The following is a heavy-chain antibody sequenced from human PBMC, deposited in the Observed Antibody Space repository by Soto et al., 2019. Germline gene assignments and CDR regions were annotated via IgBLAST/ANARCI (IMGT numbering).Heavy chain of an antibody. CDR2: IKQDGSDK. D-gene: IGHD6-6*01. CDR3: AKVKSLAGQE. CDR1: GFTFSSYW. J-gene: IGHJ4*02. Sequence: EVQLVESGGGLVQPGGSLRLSCAASGFTFSSYWMSWVRQAPGKGLEWVANIKQDGSDKYYVESVKGRLTISRDNAKKSLYLQMNSLPAEDTAIYYCAKVKSLAGQEWGQGTLVTVSS. V-gene: IGHV3-7*05.